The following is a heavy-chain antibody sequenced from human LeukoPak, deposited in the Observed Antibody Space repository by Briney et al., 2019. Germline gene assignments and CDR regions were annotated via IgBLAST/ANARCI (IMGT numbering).Heavy chain of an antibody. CDR3: ARGRRIVGALDAFDI. CDR1: GFTVNSKY. Sequence: GGSLRLSCAASGFTVNSKYMSWIRQAPGTGLEWVSVVYSGGETYYADSVRGRFTVSRDISKNTMYLQMNSLRADDTAVYYCARGRRIVGALDAFDIWGQGTMVTVSS. V-gene: IGHV3-53*01. D-gene: IGHD1-26*01. J-gene: IGHJ3*02. CDR2: VYSGGET.